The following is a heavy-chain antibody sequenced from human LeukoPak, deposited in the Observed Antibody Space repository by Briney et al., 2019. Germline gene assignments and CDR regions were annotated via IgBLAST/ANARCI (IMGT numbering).Heavy chain of an antibody. CDR2: INHSGCT. J-gene: IGHJ3*02. V-gene: IGHV4-34*01. CDR1: GGSFSGYY. Sequence: SESLSLTCAVYGGSFSGYYWSWIRQPPGKGLGWIGEINHSGCTNYNPSLKSRVTISVDTSKNQFSLKLSSVTAADTAVYYCARHIKQWLVRTAFDIWGQGTMVTVSS. CDR3: ARHIKQWLVRTAFDI. D-gene: IGHD6-19*01.